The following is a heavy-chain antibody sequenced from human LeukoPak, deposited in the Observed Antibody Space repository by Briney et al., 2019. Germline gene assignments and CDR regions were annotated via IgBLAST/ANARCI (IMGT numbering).Heavy chain of an antibody. CDR3: ARDRGDGYKRGWFDP. V-gene: IGHV4-30-2*01. J-gene: IGHJ5*02. CDR1: GGSISSGGYS. D-gene: IGHD5-24*01. CDR2: IYHSGST. Sequence: SETLSLTCAVSGGSISSGGYSWSWIRQPPGKGLEWIGYIYHSGSTYYNPPLKSRVTISVDRSKNQLSLKLSSVTAADTAMYYCARDRGDGYKRGWFDPWGQGTLVTVSS.